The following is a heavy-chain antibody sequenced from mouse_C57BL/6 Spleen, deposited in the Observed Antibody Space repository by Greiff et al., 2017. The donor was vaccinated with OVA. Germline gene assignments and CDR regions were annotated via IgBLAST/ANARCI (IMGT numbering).Heavy chain of an antibody. Sequence: EVKVEESGGGLVKPGGSLKLSCAASGFTFSSYAMSWVRQTPEKRLEWVATISDGGSYTYYPDNVKGRFTISRDNAKNNLYLQMSHLKSEDTAMYYCAREKGTYDYWGQGTTLTVSS. CDR1: GFTFSSYA. CDR2: ISDGGSYT. CDR3: AREKGTYDY. V-gene: IGHV5-4*01. J-gene: IGHJ2*01. D-gene: IGHD3-3*01.